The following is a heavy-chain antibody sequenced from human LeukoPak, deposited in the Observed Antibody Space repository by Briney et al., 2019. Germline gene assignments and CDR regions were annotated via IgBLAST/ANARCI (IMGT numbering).Heavy chain of an antibody. J-gene: IGHJ4*02. CDR2: INHSGST. D-gene: IGHD6-19*01. V-gene: IGHV4-34*01. CDR3: ARGFRYIGFAIAVPGTPYYFDY. CDR1: GGSFSGYY. Sequence: SETLSLTCAVYGGSFSGYYWSWIRQPPGQGLEWIGEINHSGSTNYNPSLKSRVTISVDTSKNQLSLKLNSVTAADTAVYYCARGFRYIGFAIAVPGTPYYFDYWGQGTLVTVSS.